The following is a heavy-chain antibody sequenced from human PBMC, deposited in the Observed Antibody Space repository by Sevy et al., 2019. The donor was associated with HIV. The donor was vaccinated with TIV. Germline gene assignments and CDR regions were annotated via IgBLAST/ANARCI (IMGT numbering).Heavy chain of an antibody. CDR1: GFSFSSYG. CDR3: VKEGGGEGGDH. Sequence: GGSLRLSCAASGFSFSSYGMHWVRQAPGKGLEWMSYIQYDGSNKDYADSVKGRFTNSRDNSNNTLYLQMNSLRVEDTAVFYCVKEGGGEGGDHWGQGTLVTVSS. CDR2: IQYDGSNK. D-gene: IGHD2-21*01. V-gene: IGHV3-30*02. J-gene: IGHJ4*01.